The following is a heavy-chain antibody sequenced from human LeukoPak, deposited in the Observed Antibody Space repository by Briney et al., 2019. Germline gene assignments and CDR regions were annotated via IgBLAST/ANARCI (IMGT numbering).Heavy chain of an antibody. CDR2: IYHSGST. Sequence: PSETLSLTCTVSDGSISSYYWSWIRQPPGKGLEWIGSIYHSGSTYYNPSLKSRVTISVDTSKNQFSLKLSSVTAADTAVYYCARDRGYSYGYIDYWGQGTLVTVSS. V-gene: IGHV4-38-2*02. J-gene: IGHJ4*02. CDR1: DGSISSYY. CDR3: ARDRGYSYGYIDY. D-gene: IGHD5-18*01.